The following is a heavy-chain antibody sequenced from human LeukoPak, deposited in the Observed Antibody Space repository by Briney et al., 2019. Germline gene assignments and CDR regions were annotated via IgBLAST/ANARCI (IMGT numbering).Heavy chain of an antibody. Sequence: GGSLRLSCAASGFTVSSNYMSWVRQTPGKRLEWVSVIYSGGSTYYADSVKGRFTISRHNSKNTLYLQMNSLRAEDTAVYYCASSSGWYGDAFDIRGQGTMVTVSS. J-gene: IGHJ3*02. D-gene: IGHD6-19*01. V-gene: IGHV3-53*04. CDR3: ASSSGWYGDAFDI. CDR1: GFTVSSNY. CDR2: IYSGGST.